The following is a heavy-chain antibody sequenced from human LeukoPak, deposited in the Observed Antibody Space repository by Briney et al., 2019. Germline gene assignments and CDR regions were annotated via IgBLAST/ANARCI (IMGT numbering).Heavy chain of an antibody. J-gene: IGHJ4*02. CDR3: VKGTPLGY. D-gene: IGHD3-16*01. V-gene: IGHV3-9*01. CDR2: ISWNGDGI. Sequence: GGSLRLSCAASGFTFDDYAMHWVRQTPGKGLEWVSYISWNGDGIDYADSVKGRFTISRDNAKNSLHLQMNSLRPEDTALYYCVKGTPLGYWGQGTLVTVSS. CDR1: GFTFDDYA.